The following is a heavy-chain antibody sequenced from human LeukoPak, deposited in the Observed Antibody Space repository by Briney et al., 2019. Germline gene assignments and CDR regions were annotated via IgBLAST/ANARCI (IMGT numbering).Heavy chain of an antibody. Sequence: TSETLSLTCTVSGGSISSYYWSWIRQPPGKGLEWIGYIYYSGSTNYNPSLKSRVTISVDPSKNQFSLKLSSVTAADTAVYYCARGGGRFGELLAWFDPWGQGTLVTVSS. D-gene: IGHD3-10*01. CDR2: IYYSGST. J-gene: IGHJ5*02. CDR1: GGSISSYY. CDR3: ARGGGRFGELLAWFDP. V-gene: IGHV4-59*01.